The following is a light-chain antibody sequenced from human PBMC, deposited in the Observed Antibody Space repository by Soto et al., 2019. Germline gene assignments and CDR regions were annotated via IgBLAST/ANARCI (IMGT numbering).Light chain of an antibody. J-gene: IGLJ1*01. Sequence: QSVLTQPPSVSGAPGQRVTISCTGSRSNIGAGYDVHWYQQLPGTAPKLLIYGNSNRPSGVPDRFSGSKSGTSASLAITGLQAEDEADYYCQSYDSSLSRVFGTGTKVTGL. CDR1: RSNIGAGYD. V-gene: IGLV1-40*01. CDR2: GNS. CDR3: QSYDSSLSRV.